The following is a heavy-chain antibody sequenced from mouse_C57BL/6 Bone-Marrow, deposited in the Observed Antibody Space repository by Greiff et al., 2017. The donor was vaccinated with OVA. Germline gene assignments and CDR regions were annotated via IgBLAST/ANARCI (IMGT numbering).Heavy chain of an antibody. J-gene: IGHJ2*01. CDR2: IDPENGDT. V-gene: IGHV14-4*01. CDR1: GFNIKDDY. CDR3: TQTTVLDY. D-gene: IGHD1-1*01. Sequence: VQLKESGAELVRPGASVKLSCTASGFNIKDDYMHWVKQRPEQGLEWIGWIDPENGDTEYASKFQGKATITSDTSSNTAYLQLSSLTSEDTAVYYCTQTTVLDYWGQGTTLTVSA.